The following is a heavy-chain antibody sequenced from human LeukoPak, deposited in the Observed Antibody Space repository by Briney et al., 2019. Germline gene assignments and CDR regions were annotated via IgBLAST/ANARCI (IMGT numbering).Heavy chain of an antibody. CDR1: GFTFSSYG. CDR2: IRYDGSNK. CDR3: RITIFGVVSNDAFDI. J-gene: IGHJ3*02. V-gene: IGHV3-30*02. Sequence: GGSLRLSCAASGFTFSSYGMHWVCQAPGKGLEWVAFIRYDGSNKYYADSVKGRFTISRDNSKNTLYLQMNSLRAEDTAVYYSRITIFGVVSNDAFDIWGQGTMVTVSS. D-gene: IGHD3-3*01.